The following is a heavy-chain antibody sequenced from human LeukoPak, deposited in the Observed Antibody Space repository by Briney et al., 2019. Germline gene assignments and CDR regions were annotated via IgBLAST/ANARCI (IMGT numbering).Heavy chain of an antibody. Sequence: GGSLRLSCAASGFTVSSNYMSWVRQAPGEGLEWVSVIYSGGSTYYADSVKGRFTISRDNSKNTLYLQMNSLRAEDTAVYYCAREKTGYSSGSGYWGQGTLVTVSS. CDR3: AREKTGYSSGSGY. CDR1: GFTVSSNY. CDR2: IYSGGST. D-gene: IGHD6-19*01. J-gene: IGHJ4*02. V-gene: IGHV3-53*01.